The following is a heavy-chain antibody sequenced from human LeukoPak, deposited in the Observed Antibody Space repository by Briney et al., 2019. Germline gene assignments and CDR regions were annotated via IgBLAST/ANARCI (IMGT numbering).Heavy chain of an antibody. CDR2: INPNSGGT. V-gene: IGHV1-2*02. Sequence: ALVKVSCKASGYTFTGYYMHWVRQAPGQGLEWMGWINPNSGGTNYAQKFQGRVTMTRDTSISTAYMELSRLRSDDTAVYYCAREEDSSGWENYYYGMDVWGQGTTVTVSS. D-gene: IGHD6-19*01. CDR3: AREEDSSGWENYYYGMDV. J-gene: IGHJ6*02. CDR1: GYTFTGYY.